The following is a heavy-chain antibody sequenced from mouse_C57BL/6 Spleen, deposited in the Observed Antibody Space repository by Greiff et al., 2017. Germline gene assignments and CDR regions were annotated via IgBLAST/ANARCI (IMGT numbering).Heavy chain of an antibody. CDR1: GYAFSSSW. D-gene: IGHD1-1*01. Sequence: VQGVESGPELVKPGASVKISCKASGYAFSSSWMNWVKQRPGKGLEWIGRIYPGDGDTNYNGKFKGKATLTADKSSNTAYMQLSSLTSEDSAVYVCAREGDYYGSSYRFDYWGQGTTLTVSS. CDR3: AREGDYYGSSYRFDY. V-gene: IGHV1-82*01. CDR2: IYPGDGDT. J-gene: IGHJ2*01.